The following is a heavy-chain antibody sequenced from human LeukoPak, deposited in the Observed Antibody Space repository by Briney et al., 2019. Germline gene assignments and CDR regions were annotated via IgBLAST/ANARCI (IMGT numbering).Heavy chain of an antibody. D-gene: IGHD5-18*01. CDR3: ARVLYSYGAYYFDY. J-gene: IGHJ4*02. CDR2: IIPIFGTA. CDR1: GYTFTSYD. V-gene: IGHV1-69*13. Sequence: SVKVSCKASGYTFTSYDINWVRQAPGQGLEWMGGIIPIFGTANYAQKFQGRVTITADESTSTAYMELSSLRSEDTAVYYCARVLYSYGAYYFDYWGQGTLVTVSS.